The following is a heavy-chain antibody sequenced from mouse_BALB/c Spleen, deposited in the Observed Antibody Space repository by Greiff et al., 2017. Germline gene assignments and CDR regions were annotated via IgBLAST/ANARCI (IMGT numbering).Heavy chain of an antibody. D-gene: IGHD1-2*01. CDR2: INPYNDGT. J-gene: IGHJ3*01. CDR3: ARVITATGFAY. V-gene: IGHV1-14*01. Sequence: VQLQQSGPELVKPGASVKMSCKASGYTFTSYVMHWVKQKPGQGLEWIGYINPYNDGTKYNEKFKGKATLTSDKSSSTAYMELSSLTSEDSAVYYCARVITATGFAYWGQGTLVTVSA. CDR1: GYTFTSYV.